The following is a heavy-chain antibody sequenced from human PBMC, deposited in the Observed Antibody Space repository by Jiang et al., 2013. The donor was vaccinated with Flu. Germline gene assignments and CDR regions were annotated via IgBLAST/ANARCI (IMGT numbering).Heavy chain of an antibody. CDR2: TRNKANSYTT. CDR1: GFTFSDHY. D-gene: IGHD3-22*01. V-gene: IGHV3-72*01. J-gene: IGHJ6*02. Sequence: VQLLESGGGLVQPGGSLRLSCAASGFTFSDHYMDWVRQAPGKGLEWVGRTRNKANSYTTEYAASVKGRFTISRDDSKNSLYLQMNSLKTEDTAVYYCARELVVIDYYYGMDVWGQGTTVTVSS. CDR3: ARELVVIDYYYGMDV.